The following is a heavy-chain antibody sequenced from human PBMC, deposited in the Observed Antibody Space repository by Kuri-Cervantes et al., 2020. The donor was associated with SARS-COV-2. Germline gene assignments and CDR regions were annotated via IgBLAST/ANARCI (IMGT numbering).Heavy chain of an antibody. CDR2: IYYSGST. V-gene: IGHV4-39*01. D-gene: IGHD3-10*01. J-gene: IGHJ6*02. CDR1: GGSVSSNSYY. CDR3: ARFSSDYYGSGSYYATYYYGMDV. Sequence: ESLKISCTISGGSVSSNSYYWGWIRQTRGKGLEGIGSIYYSGSTYYNPSRKSRVTIPVDTSKNQFSLKLSSVTAAETSVYYCARFSSDYYGSGSYYATYYYGMDVWGQGTTVTVSS.